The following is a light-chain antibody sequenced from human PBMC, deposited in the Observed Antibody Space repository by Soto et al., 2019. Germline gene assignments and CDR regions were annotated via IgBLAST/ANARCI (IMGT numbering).Light chain of an antibody. J-gene: IGKJ5*01. CDR2: GAS. CDR3: QQRHMWPIT. V-gene: IGKV3D-20*02. CDR1: QSVSSSY. Sequence: EIVLTQSPGTLSLSPGERATLSCRASQSVSSSYLAWYQQEPGQAPRLLIYGASSRATGIPDRFSGSGSGTDFTLTISSLEPEDSAVYYCQQRHMWPITFGQGTRLEIK.